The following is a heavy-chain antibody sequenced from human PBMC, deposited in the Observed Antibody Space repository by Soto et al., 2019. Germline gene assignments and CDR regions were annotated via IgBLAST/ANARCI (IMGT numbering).Heavy chain of an antibody. CDR1: GFTFSDHY. V-gene: IGHV3-72*01. J-gene: IGHJ3*02. D-gene: IGHD2-21*02. CDR2: TRNKANSYTT. Sequence: GGSLRLSCAASGFTFSDHYMDWVRQAPGKGLEWVGRTRNKANSYTTEYAASVKGRFTISRDDSKNSLYLQMNSLKTEVTAVYYCVSTYCGGDCYSDAFDIWGQGTMVTVSS. CDR3: VSTYCGGDCYSDAFDI.